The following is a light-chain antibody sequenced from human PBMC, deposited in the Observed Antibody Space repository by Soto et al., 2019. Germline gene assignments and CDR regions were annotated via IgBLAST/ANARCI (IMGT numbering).Light chain of an antibody. Sequence: QSVLTRPPSVSGAPGQRVTISCTGSSSNIGAGYDVHWYQQLPGTAPKLLISGNDNRPSGVPDRFSGSKSGTSASLAITGLQADDEADYYCQSYDSSLSGWVFGGGTQLTVL. V-gene: IGLV1-40*01. CDR1: SSNIGAGYD. J-gene: IGLJ7*01. CDR3: QSYDSSLSGWV. CDR2: GND.